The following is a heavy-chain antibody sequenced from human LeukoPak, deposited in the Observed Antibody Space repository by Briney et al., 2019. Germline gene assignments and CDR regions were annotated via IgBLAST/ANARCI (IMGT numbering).Heavy chain of an antibody. J-gene: IGHJ6*02. CDR1: GYTFTSYA. V-gene: IGHV1-3*01. Sequence: ASVKVSCKASGYTFTSYAMHWVRQAPGQRLEWMGWINSGNGNTKYSQKFQGRVTTTRDTSASTAYMELSSLRSEDTAVYYCARDGGDYDFWSGYYNFFYYYYGMDVWGQGTTVTVSS. CDR3: ARDGGDYDFWSGYYNFFYYYYGMDV. D-gene: IGHD3-3*01. CDR2: INSGNGNT.